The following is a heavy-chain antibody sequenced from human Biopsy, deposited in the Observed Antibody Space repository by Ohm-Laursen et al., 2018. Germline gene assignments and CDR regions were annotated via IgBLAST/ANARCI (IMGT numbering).Heavy chain of an antibody. CDR1: GLSFSSYW. J-gene: IGHJ5*01. D-gene: IGHD6-19*01. Sequence: SLRLSCAASGLSFSSYWMHWVRHGPGKGLVWVSRINIDGSTTRYADSVKGRFTISRDNPKNSLYLQMNSLRADDSAVYFCAREQPALSGGGSWFDSWGQGTLVIVSS. V-gene: IGHV3-74*01. CDR3: AREQPALSGGGSWFDS. CDR2: INIDGSTT.